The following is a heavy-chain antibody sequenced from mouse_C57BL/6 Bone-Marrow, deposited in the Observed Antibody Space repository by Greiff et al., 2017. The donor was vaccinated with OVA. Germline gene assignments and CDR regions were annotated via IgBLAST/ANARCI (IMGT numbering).Heavy chain of an antibody. CDR1: GYSFTGYY. D-gene: IGHD2-2*01. Sequence: EVQLVESGPELVKPGASVKISCKASGYSFTGYYMNWVKQSPEKSLEWIGEINPSTGGTTYNQKFKAKATLTVDKSSSTAYMQLKSLTSEDSAVYYCARGGTMVTTDYFDYWGQGTTLTVSS. V-gene: IGHV1-42*01. CDR2: INPSTGGT. J-gene: IGHJ2*01. CDR3: ARGGTMVTTDYFDY.